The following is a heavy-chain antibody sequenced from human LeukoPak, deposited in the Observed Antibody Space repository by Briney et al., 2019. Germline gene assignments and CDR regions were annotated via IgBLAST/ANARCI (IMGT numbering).Heavy chain of an antibody. CDR2: ISSNGGST. CDR3: AKVPLIAAPKHFDY. V-gene: IGHV3-64*01. D-gene: IGHD6-13*01. Sequence: GGSLRLSCAASGFTFSSYAMHWVRQAPGKGLEYVSAISSNGGSTYYANSVKGRFTISRDNSKNTLYLQMNSLRAEDTAVYYCAKVPLIAAPKHFDYWGQEPWSPSPQ. CDR1: GFTFSSYA. J-gene: IGHJ4*01.